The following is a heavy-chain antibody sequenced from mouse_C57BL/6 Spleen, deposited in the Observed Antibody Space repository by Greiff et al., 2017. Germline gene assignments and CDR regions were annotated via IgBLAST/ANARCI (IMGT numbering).Heavy chain of an antibody. V-gene: IGHV2-9-1*01. CDR1: GFSLTSYA. Sequence: VKLMESGPGLVAPSQSLSITCTVSGFSLTSYAISWVRQPPGKGLEWLGVIWTGGGTNYNSALKSRLSISKDNSKSQVFLKMNSLQTDDTARYYCARNRNGSSYGYFDYWGQGTTLTVSS. D-gene: IGHD1-1*01. CDR2: IWTGGGT. CDR3: ARNRNGSSYGYFDY. J-gene: IGHJ2*01.